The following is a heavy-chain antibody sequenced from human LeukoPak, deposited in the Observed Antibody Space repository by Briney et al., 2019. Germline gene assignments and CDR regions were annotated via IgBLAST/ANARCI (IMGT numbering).Heavy chain of an antibody. J-gene: IGHJ4*02. D-gene: IGHD2-15*01. CDR2: ISAYNGNT. CDR1: GYTFTSYG. CDR3: ATGYCSGGSCYHFDY. V-gene: IGHV1-18*01. Sequence: GASVKVSCKASGYTFTSYGISWVRQAPGQGLEWMGWISAYNGNTNYAQKLQGRVTMTTDTSTSTAYMELRSLRSDDTAVYYCATGYCSGGSCYHFDYWGQGTLVTVSS.